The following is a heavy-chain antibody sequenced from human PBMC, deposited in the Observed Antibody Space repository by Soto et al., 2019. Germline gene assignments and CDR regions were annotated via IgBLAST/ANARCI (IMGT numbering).Heavy chain of an antibody. Sequence: QITLKESGPTLVKPTETLTLTCSFSGFSLTSRPVGVGWIRQPPGKALECLALIYWDDDKRYSPSLRSRLAITKDTPKNQVVLTMTNVDPVDTATYYCAHRRGGVDWNDGDVDFWGQGTLVTVSS. D-gene: IGHD1-1*01. CDR2: IYWDDDK. CDR1: GFSLTSRPVG. J-gene: IGHJ4*02. CDR3: AHRRGGVDWNDGDVDF. V-gene: IGHV2-5*02.